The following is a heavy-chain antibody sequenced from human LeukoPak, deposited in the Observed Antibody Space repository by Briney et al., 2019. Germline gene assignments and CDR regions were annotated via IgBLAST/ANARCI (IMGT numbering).Heavy chain of an antibody. CDR2: ISYSGST. J-gene: IGHJ4*02. Sequence: SETLSLTCTVSGGSISSYYWSWIRQPPGKGLEWIGYISYSGSTNYSPSLKSRVTISVDTSKNQFSLKLSSVTAADTAVYYCAGLSYDTSGYWPDYFDYWGQGTLVTVPS. CDR1: GGSISSYY. CDR3: AGLSYDTSGYWPDYFDY. V-gene: IGHV4-59*08. D-gene: IGHD3-22*01.